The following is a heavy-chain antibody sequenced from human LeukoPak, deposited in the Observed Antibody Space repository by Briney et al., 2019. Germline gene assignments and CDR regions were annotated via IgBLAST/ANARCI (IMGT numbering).Heavy chain of an antibody. CDR1: GFTFKSYS. V-gene: IGHV3-21*01. Sequence: GGSLRLSCAASGFTFKSYSMKGVRQAPGKGLEWGSSICRSSSYIYYADAVKGRFTLSRDNAKNSLYLQMNSLRAEDTAMYYCARVYGSGSYYPDYWGQGTLVTVSS. CDR2: ICRSSSYI. CDR3: ARVYGSGSYYPDY. D-gene: IGHD3-10*01. J-gene: IGHJ4*02.